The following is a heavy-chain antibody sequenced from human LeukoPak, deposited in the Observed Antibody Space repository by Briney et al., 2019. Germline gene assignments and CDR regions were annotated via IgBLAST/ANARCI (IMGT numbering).Heavy chain of an antibody. J-gene: IGHJ4*02. Sequence: GGSLRLSCAASGFTFSSYWMHWVRQAPGKGLVWVSRINSDGSSTSYADSVKGRFTISRDNAKDTLYLEMNSLRSDDTALYYCARSRDFYDSSGYYRFYFDFWGQGTLVTVSS. D-gene: IGHD3-22*01. V-gene: IGHV3-74*01. CDR3: ARSRDFYDSSGYYRFYFDF. CDR2: INSDGSST. CDR1: GFTFSSYW.